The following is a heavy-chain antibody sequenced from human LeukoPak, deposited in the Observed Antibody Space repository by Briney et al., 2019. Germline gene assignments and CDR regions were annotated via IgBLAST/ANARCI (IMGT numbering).Heavy chain of an antibody. Sequence: GESLKISCKASGYRFTTDYIGWVRQMPGKGLGWMGIIYPDDSETNYSPSFQGQVSMSVDKSITTAYLQWSSLKASDTAIYYCARQAYGSHFDAFDIWGQGTMVTVSS. D-gene: IGHD3-22*01. V-gene: IGHV5-51*01. J-gene: IGHJ3*02. CDR2: IYPDDSET. CDR1: GYRFTTDY. CDR3: ARQAYGSHFDAFDI.